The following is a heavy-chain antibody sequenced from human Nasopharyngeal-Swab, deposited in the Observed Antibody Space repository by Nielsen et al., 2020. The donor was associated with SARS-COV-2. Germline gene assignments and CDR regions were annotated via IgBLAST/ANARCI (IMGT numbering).Heavy chain of an antibody. J-gene: IGHJ6*03. CDR3: ARDYRTVTTGGVYYYYYMDV. D-gene: IGHD4-17*01. Sequence: WIRQPPGKGMEWIGYIYYSGSTYYNPSLKSRVTISVDTSKDQFSLKLSSVTAADTAVHYCARDYRTVTTGGVYYYYYMDVWGKGTTVTVSS. V-gene: IGHV4-30-4*01. CDR2: IYYSGST.